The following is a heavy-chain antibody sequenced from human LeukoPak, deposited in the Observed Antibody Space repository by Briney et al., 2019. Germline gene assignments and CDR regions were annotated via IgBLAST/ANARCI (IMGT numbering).Heavy chain of an antibody. CDR2: IYYSGST. J-gene: IGHJ6*03. Sequence: SETLSLTCTVSGGSISSSSYYWGWIRQPPGKGLEWIGSIYYSGSTYYNPPLKSRVTISVDTSESQFSLNLSSVTAADTAVYYCARAPAGPPYYYMNVWGKGTTVTVSS. CDR1: GGSISSSSYY. V-gene: IGHV4-39*07. CDR3: ARAPAGPPYYYMNV.